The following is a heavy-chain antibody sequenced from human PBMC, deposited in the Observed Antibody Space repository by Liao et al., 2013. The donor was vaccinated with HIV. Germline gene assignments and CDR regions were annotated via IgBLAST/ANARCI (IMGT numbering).Heavy chain of an antibody. CDR1: GGSISSGNYY. J-gene: IGHJ6*03. CDR3: ARARRHYGSGTNYYYYMDV. D-gene: IGHD3-10*01. Sequence: QVQLRESGPGLVKPSQTLSLTCTVSGGSISSGNYYWSWIRQPAGKGLEWIGRIFTTGITSYNPSLKSRVTISMDTPKKQFSLKLNSVTAADTAVYYCARARRHYGSGTNYYYYMDVWGKGTTVTVS. V-gene: IGHV4-61*02. CDR2: IFTTGIT.